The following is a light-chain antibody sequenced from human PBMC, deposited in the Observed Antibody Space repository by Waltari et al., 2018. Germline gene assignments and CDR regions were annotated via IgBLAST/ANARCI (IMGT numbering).Light chain of an antibody. CDR1: SNNVGSSQF. J-gene: IGLJ2*01. CDR2: DVT. CDR3: SSFTDTHTLL. V-gene: IGLV2-14*03. Sequence: QSALTPPASVSGSPGRSLPLSCTGTSNNVGSSQFVSGYQQPPGRAPQPTIYDVTERPSGISYRFSGSKSANTASLTISGLLPEDEAIYYCSSFTDTHTLLFGGGTTVTVL.